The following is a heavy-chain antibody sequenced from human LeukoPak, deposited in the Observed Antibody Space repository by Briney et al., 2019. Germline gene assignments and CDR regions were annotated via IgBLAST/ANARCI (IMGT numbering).Heavy chain of an antibody. CDR1: GYTFTSYY. V-gene: IGHV1-46*01. CDR3: ARAYCSGGSCPNWFDP. D-gene: IGHD2-15*01. Sequence: ASVKVSCKASGYTFTSYYMHWVRQAPGQGLEWMGIINPSGGSTSYAQKFQGRVTMTRDTSTSTVYMELSSLSSEDTAVYYCARAYCSGGSCPNWFDPWGQGTLVTVSS. CDR2: INPSGGST. J-gene: IGHJ5*02.